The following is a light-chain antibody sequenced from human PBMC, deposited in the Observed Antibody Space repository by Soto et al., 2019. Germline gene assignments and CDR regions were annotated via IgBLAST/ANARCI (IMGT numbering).Light chain of an antibody. J-gene: IGKJ4*01. V-gene: IGKV1-27*01. CDR3: QKYDGSPRT. CDR2: SAS. CDR1: QGISNY. Sequence: DIQMTQSPSSLSASVGDRVTITCRASQGISNYLAWYQQKPGKVPQLLIYSASTLQSGVPSRCSGSGSGTDFTLTISSLHPEDVATYFCQKYDGSPRTFGGGTKVEIK.